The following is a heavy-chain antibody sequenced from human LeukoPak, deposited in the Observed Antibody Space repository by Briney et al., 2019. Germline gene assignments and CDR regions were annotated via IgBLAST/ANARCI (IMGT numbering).Heavy chain of an antibody. CDR3: ASGSGSYSHWFDP. V-gene: IGHV4-4*07. CDR1: GGSISSYY. D-gene: IGHD3-10*01. CDR2: PYTSGST. Sequence: SETLSLTCTVSGGSISSYYWNWIRQPAGKGLEWIGRPYTSGSTNYNPSLKSRVTMSVDTSKNQFSLKLTSVTAADTAVYYCASGSGSYSHWFDPWGQGILVTVSS. J-gene: IGHJ5*02.